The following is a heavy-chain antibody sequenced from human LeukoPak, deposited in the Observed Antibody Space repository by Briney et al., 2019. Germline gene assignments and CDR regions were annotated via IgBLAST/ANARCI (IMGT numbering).Heavy chain of an antibody. Sequence: SETLSLTCTVSGGTISSYYWSWIRQPPGKGLEWIGYIYYSGSTNYNPSLKSRVTISVDTSKNQFSLKLSSVTAADTAVYYCARVKGSDSSGSFYYHYGMEVWGQGTTVTVSS. CDR1: GGTISSYY. D-gene: IGHD3-22*01. J-gene: IGHJ6*02. CDR3: ARVKGSDSSGSFYYHYGMEV. CDR2: IYYSGST. V-gene: IGHV4-59*01.